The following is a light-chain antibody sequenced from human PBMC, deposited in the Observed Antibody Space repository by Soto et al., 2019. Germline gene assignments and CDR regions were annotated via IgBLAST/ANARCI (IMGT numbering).Light chain of an antibody. CDR1: QSVGSSH. CDR3: LQHVTSPWT. Sequence: EIVLTQSPDNLSLSPGERVTLSCRASQSVGSSHLAWYQQKPGQALRLLIYDASTRAADIPDRFSGSGSGTDFTLTISRLEPEDFAVYYFLQHVTSPWTFGQGTKVEIK. V-gene: IGKV3-20*01. CDR2: DAS. J-gene: IGKJ1*01.